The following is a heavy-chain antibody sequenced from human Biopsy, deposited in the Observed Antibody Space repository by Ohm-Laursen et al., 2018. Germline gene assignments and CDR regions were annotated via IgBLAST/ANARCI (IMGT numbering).Heavy chain of an antibody. Sequence: PPGTLSLTCTVSGDSISSYYWSWIRQPPGKGLEWIGRIYTSGSPNYNLSLESRVTMSVDTSKNQFSLNLRSVTAADTAVYYCARGTGRYYVYGAFDIWGQGTVVTVSS. J-gene: IGHJ3*02. V-gene: IGHV4-4*07. D-gene: IGHD1-26*01. CDR3: ARGTGRYYVYGAFDI. CDR1: GDSISSYY. CDR2: IYTSGSP.